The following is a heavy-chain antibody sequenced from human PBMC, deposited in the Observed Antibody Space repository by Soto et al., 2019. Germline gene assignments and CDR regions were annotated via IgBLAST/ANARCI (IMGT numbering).Heavy chain of an antibody. CDR1: GYSISSGYY. CDR2: I. J-gene: IGHJ5*02. D-gene: IGHD3-22*01. CDR3: ARVGPWVPYYYDSSPYTFENWFDP. Sequence: SETLSLTCAVSGYSISSGYYWGWLRQPPGKGLEWIGSIYYNPSLNSRVTLSIDMTNNHVSLILNSVTAADTAVYYCARVGPWVPYYYDSSPYTFENWFDPWGQGTLLTVSS. V-gene: IGHV4-38-2*01.